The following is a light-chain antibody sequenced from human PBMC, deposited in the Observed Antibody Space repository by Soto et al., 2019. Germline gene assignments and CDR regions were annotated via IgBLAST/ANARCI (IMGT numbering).Light chain of an antibody. V-gene: IGKV1-27*01. Sequence: QMTQSPTAVSASIGDSVTITCRASHVINNYLAWYQQKPWKVPVLLIYSASTLKAGIPSRFSGSGAGTDFTLTISSLQPEDFATYYCQKYDSAPRTSGQG. CDR3: QKYDSAPRT. CDR2: SAS. CDR1: HVINNY. J-gene: IGKJ1*01.